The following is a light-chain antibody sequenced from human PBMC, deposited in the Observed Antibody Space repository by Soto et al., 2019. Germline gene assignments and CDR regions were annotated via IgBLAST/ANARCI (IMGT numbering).Light chain of an antibody. Sequence: TVRTQSPATLSVSPGERATLSCRASQSVRRNLAWYQQKPGQAPRLLIYGVSTRASGIAARFSGSGSGTEFTLTISSLQSEDFAVYYCLHYDTWPITFGQGTRLEI. J-gene: IGKJ5*01. CDR1: QSVRRN. V-gene: IGKV3-15*01. CDR2: GVS. CDR3: LHYDTWPIT.